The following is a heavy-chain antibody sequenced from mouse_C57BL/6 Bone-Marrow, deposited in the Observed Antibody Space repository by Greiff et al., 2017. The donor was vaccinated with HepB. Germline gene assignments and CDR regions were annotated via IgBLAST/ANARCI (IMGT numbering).Heavy chain of an antibody. CDR1: GYSITSGYY. D-gene: IGHD1-1*01. V-gene: IGHV3-6*01. Sequence: EVQLVESGPGLVKPSQSLSLTCSVTGYSITSGYYWNWIRQFPGNKLEWMGYISYDGSNNYNPSLKNRISITRDTSKNQFFLKLNSVTTEDTATYYCAREGITTVVASLDVWGTGTTVTVSS. J-gene: IGHJ1*03. CDR3: AREGITTVVASLDV. CDR2: ISYDGSN.